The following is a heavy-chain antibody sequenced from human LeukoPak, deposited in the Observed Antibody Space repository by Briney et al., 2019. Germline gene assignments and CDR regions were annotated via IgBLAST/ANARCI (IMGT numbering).Heavy chain of an antibody. CDR1: GYTFTSYG. V-gene: IGHV1-18*01. J-gene: IGHJ4*02. CDR2: ISAYNGNT. Sequence: GASVKVSCKASGYTFTSYGISWVRQAPGQGLEWMGWISAYNGNTNYAQKLQGRVTMTTDTSTSTAYMELRSLRSDDTAVYYCARAVTRKGHIVVVVAGDYFDYWGQGTLVTVSS. D-gene: IGHD2-15*01. CDR3: ARAVTRKGHIVVVVAGDYFDY.